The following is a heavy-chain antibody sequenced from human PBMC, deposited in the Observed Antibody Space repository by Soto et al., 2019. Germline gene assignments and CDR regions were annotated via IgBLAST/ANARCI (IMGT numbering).Heavy chain of an antibody. Sequence: QVQLVESGGGVVQPGRSLRLSCAASGFTFSSYGMHWVRQAPGKGLEWVAVIWYDGSNKYYADSVKGRFTISRDNSKNTLYLQMNSLGAEDTAVYYCARDRRRHYFDYWGQGTLVTVSS. CDR3: ARDRRRHYFDY. CDR2: IWYDGSNK. J-gene: IGHJ4*02. V-gene: IGHV3-33*01. CDR1: GFTFSSYG.